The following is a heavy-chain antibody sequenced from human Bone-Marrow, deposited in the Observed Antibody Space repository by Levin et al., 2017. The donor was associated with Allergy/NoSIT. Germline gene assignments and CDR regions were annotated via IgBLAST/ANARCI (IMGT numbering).Heavy chain of an antibody. Sequence: GESLKISCAASGFTFSSYSMNWVRQAPGKGLEWVSSISSSSSYIYYADSVKGRFTISRDNAKNSLYLQMNSLRAEDTAVYYCARDLVPAAPFDYWGQGTLVTVSS. D-gene: IGHD2-2*01. V-gene: IGHV3-21*01. CDR3: ARDLVPAAPFDY. CDR1: GFTFSSYS. J-gene: IGHJ4*02. CDR2: ISSSSSYI.